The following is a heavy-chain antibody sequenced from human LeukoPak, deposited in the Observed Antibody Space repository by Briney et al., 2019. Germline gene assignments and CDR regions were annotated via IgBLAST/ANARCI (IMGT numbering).Heavy chain of an antibody. CDR3: ARDLPSIFGVSDY. CDR1: GFSFSSYN. V-gene: IGHV3-21*01. D-gene: IGHD3-3*01. CDR2: ITTSSSYT. Sequence: GGSLRLSCEASGFSFSSYNMDWVRQTPGKGLEWISSITTSSSYTFYGDSVKGRFTISRDNARNSLYLQMNSLTAEDTGVYYCARDLPSIFGVSDYWGQGTLVTVSS. J-gene: IGHJ4*02.